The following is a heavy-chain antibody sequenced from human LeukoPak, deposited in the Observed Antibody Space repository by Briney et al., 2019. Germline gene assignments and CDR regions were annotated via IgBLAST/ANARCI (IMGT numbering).Heavy chain of an antibody. V-gene: IGHV1-8*01. CDR3: AVWFGELLGY. CDR2: MNPNSDNT. J-gene: IGHJ4*02. CDR1: GYTFTSSD. Sequence: ASVKVSCKASGYTFTSSDINWVRQATGQGLEWMGWMNPNSDNTGYAQKFQGRVTMTRNTSISTAYMELSSLRSEDTAVYYCAVWFGELLGYWGQGTLVTVSS. D-gene: IGHD3-10*01.